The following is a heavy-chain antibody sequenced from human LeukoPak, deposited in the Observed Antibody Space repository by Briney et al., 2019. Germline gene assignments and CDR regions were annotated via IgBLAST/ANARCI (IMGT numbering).Heavy chain of an antibody. J-gene: IGHJ6*03. CDR1: GVTLRRYW. CDR3: AGSVFYVYPYYYYMDV. D-gene: IGHD5/OR15-5a*01. Sequence: GGSLRLSRAGSGVTLRRYWMFWVRQAPGKGLEWLSLIDADGSATSHADSVNGRFTNSRDDATNTLFQQMNSLRAEDTAVYFCAGSVFYVYPYYYYMDVWGKGTTVTVSS. CDR2: IDADGSAT. V-gene: IGHV3-74*01.